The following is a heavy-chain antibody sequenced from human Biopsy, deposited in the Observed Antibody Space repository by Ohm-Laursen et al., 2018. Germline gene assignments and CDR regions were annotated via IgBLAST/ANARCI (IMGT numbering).Heavy chain of an antibody. D-gene: IGHD3-3*01. CDR2: VNPNNGDK. Sequence: GASVKVSCKASGDTFNKYGIFWVRQAPGQGLEWMGWVNPNNGDKKFAPDFQGRLTMTRDKSISTACMELIRLRSDDTAVYYCARGPLGPLLEWLLFQTSIDVWGQGTTVTVSS. J-gene: IGHJ6*02. V-gene: IGHV1-2*07. CDR3: ARGPLGPLLEWLLFQTSIDV. CDR1: GDTFNKYG.